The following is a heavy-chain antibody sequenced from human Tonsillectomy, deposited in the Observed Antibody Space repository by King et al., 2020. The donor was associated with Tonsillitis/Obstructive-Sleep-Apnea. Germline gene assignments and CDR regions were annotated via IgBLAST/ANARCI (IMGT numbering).Heavy chain of an antibody. D-gene: IGHD2-2*01. J-gene: IGHJ3*02. CDR1: GYSFTTDW. CDR3: AKRGAGYCSSTSCPDACDI. V-gene: IGHV5-51*01. Sequence: QLVQSGAEVKKPGESLKISCKGSGYSFTTDWIGWVRQMPGKGLEWMGIIYPGDSDTRYSPSFQGQVTISADKSISTAYLQWSSLKASDTAIYYCAKRGAGYCSSTSCPDACDIWGQGTMVTVSS. CDR2: IYPGDSDT.